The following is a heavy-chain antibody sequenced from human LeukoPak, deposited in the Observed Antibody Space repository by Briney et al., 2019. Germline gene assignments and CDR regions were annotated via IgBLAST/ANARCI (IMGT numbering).Heavy chain of an antibody. D-gene: IGHD2-2*01. V-gene: IGHV1-2*02. CDR2: INPNSGGT. J-gene: IGHJ5*02. Sequence: ASVNVSCKASGYTFTGYYMHWVRQAPGQGREWMGWINPNSGGTNYEQKFQGRVTMTRDTSISTAYMELSRLRSDDTAVYYWARDRDIVVVPAREYNWFDPWGQGTLATVPS. CDR1: GYTFTGYY. CDR3: ARDRDIVVVPAREYNWFDP.